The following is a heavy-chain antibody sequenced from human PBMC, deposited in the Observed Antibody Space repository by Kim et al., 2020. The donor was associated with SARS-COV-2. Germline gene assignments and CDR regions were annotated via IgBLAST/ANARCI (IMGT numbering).Heavy chain of an antibody. CDR1: GFSFRTNY. Sequence: GGSLRLSCAASGFSFRTNYMSWVRQAPGKGLEWVSVVYPSGDTYYGDSVRGRFTVSRDNSKNTVYLQMDRLGAEDAALYYCARGRDEGISPLDSWGQGALVTVSS. D-gene: IGHD6-13*01. J-gene: IGHJ4*02. V-gene: IGHV3-66*01. CDR3: ARGRDEGISPLDS. CDR2: VYPSGDT.